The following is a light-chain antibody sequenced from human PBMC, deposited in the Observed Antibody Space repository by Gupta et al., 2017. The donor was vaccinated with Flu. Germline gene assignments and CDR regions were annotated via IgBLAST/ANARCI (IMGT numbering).Light chain of an antibody. CDR3: QQSDSTPLT. CDR2: AAS. CDR1: QRISSY. V-gene: IGKV1-39*01. J-gene: IGKJ4*01. Sequence: DIQMTQSPSSLSASVGDRVTITCRASQRISSYLNWYQQKPGKAPKLLIYAASSLQSGVPARFSDSVSGTDFTLTITSLQPEDFTTYYCQQSDSTPLTFGGGTKVQI.